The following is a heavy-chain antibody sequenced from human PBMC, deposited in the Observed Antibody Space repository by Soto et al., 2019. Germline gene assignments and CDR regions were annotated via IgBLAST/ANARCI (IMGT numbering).Heavy chain of an antibody. D-gene: IGHD3-16*01. CDR2: ISGDGTTT. CDR1: GSIFTNYW. J-gene: IGHJ1*01. CDR3: GRGSGPRGRPY. V-gene: IGHV3-74*01. Sequence: GGSLRLSCAASGSIFTNYWMHWVRQAPGERLLWVARISGDGTTTTYVDSAKGRFTISKDNAKNTVYLQMNGLRTEDTAVYYCGRGSGPRGRPYWGQGITVTVSS.